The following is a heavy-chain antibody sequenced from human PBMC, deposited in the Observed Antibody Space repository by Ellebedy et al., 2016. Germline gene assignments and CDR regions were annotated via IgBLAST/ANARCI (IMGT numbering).Heavy chain of an antibody. V-gene: IGHV4-39*07. J-gene: IGHJ4*02. Sequence: SETLSLTCNVSGGSIYTTTSYYWAWVRQPPGKGLEWIGARFYNGLTYYHPSLKSRVTISLDTSKNQFSLKLNSVTAADTAIYFCTRLKSTWSSLDTHDNWGQGSLVTVSS. CDR1: GGSIYTTTSYY. CDR3: TRLKSTWSSLDTHDN. D-gene: IGHD3-3*01. CDR2: RFYNGLT.